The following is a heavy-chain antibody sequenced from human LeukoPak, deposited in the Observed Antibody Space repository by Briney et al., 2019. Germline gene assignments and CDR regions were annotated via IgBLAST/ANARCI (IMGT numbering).Heavy chain of an antibody. CDR2: ISYDGSNK. CDR1: GYTLTELS. D-gene: IGHD3-22*01. CDR3: ARENYDSSGYRFDP. Sequence: SCKVSGYTLTELSMHWVRQAPGKGLEWVAVISYDGSNKYYADSVRGRFTISRDNSKNTLYLQMNSLRAEDTAVYYCARENYDSSGYRFDPWGQGTLVTVSS. J-gene: IGHJ5*02. V-gene: IGHV3-30-3*01.